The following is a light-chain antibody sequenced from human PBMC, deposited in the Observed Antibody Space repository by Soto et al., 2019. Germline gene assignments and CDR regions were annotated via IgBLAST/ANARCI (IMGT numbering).Light chain of an antibody. V-gene: IGLV6-57*04. CDR3: QSYDTTTPVV. J-gene: IGLJ2*01. CDR2: EDS. CDR1: SGNIASSS. Sequence: NFMLTQPHSVSGSPGKTVTISCTRSSGNIASSSVQWYQQRPGSAPTTVIYEDSQRFSGVPDRFSGSIDASSNSAFLTISGLKTEDEAVYYCQSYDTTTPVVFGGGTKVTVL.